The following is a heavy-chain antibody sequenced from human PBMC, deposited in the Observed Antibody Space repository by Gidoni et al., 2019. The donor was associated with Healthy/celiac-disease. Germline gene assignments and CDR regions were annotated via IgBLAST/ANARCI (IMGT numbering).Heavy chain of an antibody. CDR3: ARGGLVRGYYFDY. CDR2: IYYSGST. V-gene: IGHV4-30-4*01. J-gene: IGHJ4*02. CDR1: GGSICSGNYY. D-gene: IGHD6-19*01. Sequence: QVQLQESGPGLVKPSQTLSLTCTVSGGSICSGNYYWSWIRQPPGKGLEWIGYIYYSGSTYYNPSLKSRITISVDTSKNQFSLKLSSVTAADTAVYYCARGGLVRGYYFDYWGQGTLVTVSS.